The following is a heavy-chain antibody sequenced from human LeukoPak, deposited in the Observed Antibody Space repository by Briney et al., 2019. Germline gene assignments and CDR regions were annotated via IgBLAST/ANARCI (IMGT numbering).Heavy chain of an antibody. CDR1: GYTFTNYA. CDR3: ARGNYYVDY. V-gene: IGHV7-4-1*02. CDR2: INTNTGNP. D-gene: IGHD3-10*01. Sequence: ASVKVSCKASGYTFTNYAVNWVRQAPGQGLEWMGWINTNTGNPAYAQGFTGRFVFSLDTSVSTAYLQISSLKTEDTAVYYCARGNYYVDYWGQGTLVTVSS. J-gene: IGHJ4*02.